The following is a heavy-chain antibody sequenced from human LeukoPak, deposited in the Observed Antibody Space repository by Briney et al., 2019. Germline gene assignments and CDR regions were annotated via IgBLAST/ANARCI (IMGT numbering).Heavy chain of an antibody. CDR1: GGSISSGGYS. Sequence: SETLSLTCAVSGGSISSGGYSWSWIRQPPGEGLEWIGYIYHSGSTYYNPSLKSRVTISVDRSKNQFSLKLSSVTAADTAVYYCARIRSGYSQFNFDYWGQGTLVTVSS. J-gene: IGHJ4*02. CDR3: ARIRSGYSQFNFDY. CDR2: IYHSGST. V-gene: IGHV4-30-2*02. D-gene: IGHD3-22*01.